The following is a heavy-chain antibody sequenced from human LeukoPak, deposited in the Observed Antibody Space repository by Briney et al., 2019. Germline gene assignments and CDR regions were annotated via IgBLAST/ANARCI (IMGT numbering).Heavy chain of an antibody. CDR2: IIPIFGTA. CDR3: ARDGLVVAGTYNWFDP. Sequence: SVMDSCKASGGTFSSYAISWVRQAPGQGLEWMGRIIPIFGTANYAQKFQGRVTITTDESTSTAYMELSSLRSEDTAVYYCARDGLVVAGTYNWFDPWGQGTLVTVSS. V-gene: IGHV1-69*05. CDR1: GGTFSSYA. J-gene: IGHJ5*02. D-gene: IGHD2-15*01.